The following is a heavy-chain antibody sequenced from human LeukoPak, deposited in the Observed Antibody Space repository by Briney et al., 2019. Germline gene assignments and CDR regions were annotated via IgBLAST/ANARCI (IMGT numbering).Heavy chain of an antibody. Sequence: ASVKVSCKASGYTFTGYYMHWVRQAPGQGLEWMGWINPNSGGTNYAQKFQGRVTMTRDTSISTAYMELSRLRSDDTAVYYCASHNYDFWSGFYYYYMDVWGKGTTVTVSS. CDR2: INPNSGGT. J-gene: IGHJ6*03. CDR3: ASHNYDFWSGFYYYYMDV. V-gene: IGHV1-2*02. CDR1: GYTFTGYY. D-gene: IGHD3-3*01.